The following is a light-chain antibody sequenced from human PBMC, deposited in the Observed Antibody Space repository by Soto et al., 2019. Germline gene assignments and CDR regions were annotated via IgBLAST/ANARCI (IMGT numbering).Light chain of an antibody. J-gene: IGLJ3*02. Sequence: QSVLTQAPSVSGTPGQRVTISCSGNISNIGTNTVNWYQQLPGTAPKLLIYITNLRPSGVPDRFSGSNSGSSAALAISGLQSDEDANDFCATWDDRLNGWVFGGGTKVTVL. CDR2: ITN. CDR1: ISNIGTNT. V-gene: IGLV1-44*01. CDR3: ATWDDRLNGWV.